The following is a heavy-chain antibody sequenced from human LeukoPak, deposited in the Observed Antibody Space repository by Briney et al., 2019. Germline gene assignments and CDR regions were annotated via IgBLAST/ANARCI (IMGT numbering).Heavy chain of an antibody. D-gene: IGHD2-15*01. CDR2: INHSGST. V-gene: IGHV4-34*01. CDR1: GGSFSGYY. Sequence: SETPSLTCAVYGGSFSGYYWSWIRQPPGKGLEWIGEINHSGSTNYNPSLKSRVTISVDTSKNQFSLKLSSVTAADTAVYYCARSRLPYYYYYGMDVWGKGTTVTVSS. J-gene: IGHJ6*04. CDR3: ARSRLPYYYYYGMDV.